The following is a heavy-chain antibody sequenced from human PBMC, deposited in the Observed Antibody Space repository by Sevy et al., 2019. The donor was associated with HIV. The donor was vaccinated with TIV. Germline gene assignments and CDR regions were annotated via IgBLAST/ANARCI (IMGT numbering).Heavy chain of an antibody. J-gene: IGHJ6*02. D-gene: IGHD1-26*01. CDR2: IKRDGSEK. CDR1: GFTFSNYW. V-gene: IGHV3-7*03. CDR3: ARDCNSATCLWGLDV. Sequence: GGSLRLSCVASGFTFSNYWMNWVRQAPGKGLEWVANIKRDGSEKYYVASVKGRFTISRDNDKPSLYLQMNSLRDEDTAVYYCARDCNSATCLWGLDVWGPGTTVTVSS.